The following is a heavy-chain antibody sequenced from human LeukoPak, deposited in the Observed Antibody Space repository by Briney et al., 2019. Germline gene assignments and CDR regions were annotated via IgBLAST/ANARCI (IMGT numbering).Heavy chain of an antibody. V-gene: IGHV3-49*04. Sequence: GGSLRLSCAASGFTFSSYSINWVRQAPGKGLEWVGFIRSKAYGGTTEYAASVKGRFTISRDDSKNIGYLQMNSLETEDTAVYYWPRPDLPRIVVVPAAIGELAYWGQGTLVTVSS. D-gene: IGHD2-2*02. CDR1: GFTFSSYS. CDR3: PRPDLPRIVVVPAAIGELAY. CDR2: IRSKAYGGTT. J-gene: IGHJ4*02.